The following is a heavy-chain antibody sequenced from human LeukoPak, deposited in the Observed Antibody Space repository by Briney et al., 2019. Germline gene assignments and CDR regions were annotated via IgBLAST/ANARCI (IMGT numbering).Heavy chain of an antibody. CDR2: ILNDGGST. J-gene: IGHJ4*02. CDR3: VRHNYGYDY. V-gene: IGHV3-74*01. CDR1: GFTFNTYW. D-gene: IGHD5-18*01. Sequence: GGSLRLSCAASGFTFNTYWMHWVRQAPGEGPVWVAHILNDGGSTSYADSVRGRFIISRDNAKNTLSLQMNSLRAEDTAVYYCVRHNYGYDYWGQGTPVTVSS.